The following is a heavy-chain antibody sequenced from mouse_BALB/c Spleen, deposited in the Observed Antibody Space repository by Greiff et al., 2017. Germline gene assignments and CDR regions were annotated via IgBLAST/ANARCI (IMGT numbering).Heavy chain of an antibody. CDR3: AREGYDNYVDY. V-gene: IGHV1-14*01. CDR2: INPYNDGT. Sequence: EVKLMESGPELVKPGASVKMSCKASGYTFTSYVMHWVKQKPGQGLEWIGYINPYNDGTKYNEKFKGKATLTSDKSSSTAYMELSSLTSEDSAVYYCAREGYDNYVDYWGQGTTLTVSS. J-gene: IGHJ2*01. D-gene: IGHD2-3*01. CDR1: GYTFTSYV.